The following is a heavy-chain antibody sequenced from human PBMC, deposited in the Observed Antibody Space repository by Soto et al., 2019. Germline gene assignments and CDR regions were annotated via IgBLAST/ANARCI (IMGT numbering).Heavy chain of an antibody. J-gene: IGHJ4*02. D-gene: IGHD2-8*01. CDR1: GFTFSSYS. CDR3: ARDPIEYCTNGVCYPPDY. Sequence: KTGGSLRLSCAASGFTFSSYSMNWVRQAPGKGLEWVSSISSSSSYIYYADSVKGRFTISRDNAKNSLYLQMNSLRAEDTAVYYCARDPIEYCTNGVCYPPDYWGQGTLVTVSS. V-gene: IGHV3-21*01. CDR2: ISSSSSYI.